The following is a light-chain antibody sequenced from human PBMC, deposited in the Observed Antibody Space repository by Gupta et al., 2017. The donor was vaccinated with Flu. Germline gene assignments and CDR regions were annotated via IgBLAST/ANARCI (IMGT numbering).Light chain of an antibody. CDR1: SSDVGTYNR. V-gene: IGLV2-18*02. Sequence: QSALTQPPSVSGSPGQSVTISCTGTSSDVGTYNRVSWYQQSPGTAPKLMMYEVSNRPSEVPDRFSGSKSGNTASLTISGLQGEDEADYYCSSYTSSYTCVFGTGTKVTVL. J-gene: IGLJ1*01. CDR2: EVS. CDR3: SSYTSSYTCV.